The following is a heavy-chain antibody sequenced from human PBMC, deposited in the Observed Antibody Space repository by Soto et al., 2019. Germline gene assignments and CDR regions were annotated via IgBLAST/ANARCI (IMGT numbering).Heavy chain of an antibody. V-gene: IGHV3-48*03. CDR1: GFTFSSYE. D-gene: IGHD1-26*01. Sequence: PVGSLKLSCAASGFTFSSYEMNWVRQAPGKGLEWVSYISSSGSTIYYADSVKGRFTISRDNAKNSLYLQMNSLRAEDTAVYYCARVRSSGSYPITGYYYGMDVWGQGTTVTVSS. J-gene: IGHJ6*02. CDR3: ARVRSSGSYPITGYYYGMDV. CDR2: ISSSGSTI.